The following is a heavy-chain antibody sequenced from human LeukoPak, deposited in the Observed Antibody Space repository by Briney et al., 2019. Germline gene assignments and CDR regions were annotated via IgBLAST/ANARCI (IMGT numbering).Heavy chain of an antibody. CDR2: ISWNSGRI. J-gene: IGHJ4*02. D-gene: IGHD3-10*01. CDR1: GFTFNDYA. Sequence: GGSLRLSCAASGFTFNDYAMHWVRQAPGKGLEWVSGISWNSGRIVYADSVKGRFTISRDNAKNSLYLQMNSLRVEDKAVYDGGRDRGLRYWGRGTLVSVSS. V-gene: IGHV3-9*01. CDR3: GRDRGLRY.